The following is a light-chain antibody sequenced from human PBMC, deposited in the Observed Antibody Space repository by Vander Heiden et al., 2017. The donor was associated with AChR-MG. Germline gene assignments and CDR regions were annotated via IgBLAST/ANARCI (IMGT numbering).Light chain of an antibody. CDR3: QQYYSYPRT. V-gene: IGKV1D-8*03. J-gene: IGKJ4*01. Sequence: VIRMTQSPSFLSASVGDRVTITCRMSQSISSYLAWYQQKPGKAPKLLIYAASSLQSGVPSRFSGSGSGTDFTLTISSLQSEDFATYYCQQYYSYPRTFGPGTKVEIK. CDR1: QSISSY. CDR2: AAS.